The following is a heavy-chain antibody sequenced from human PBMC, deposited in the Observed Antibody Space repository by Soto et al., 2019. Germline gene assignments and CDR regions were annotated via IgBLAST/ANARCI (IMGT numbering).Heavy chain of an antibody. Sequence: SETLSLTCAVYGGSFSGYYWSWIRQPPGKGLEWVGEINHSGSTNYNPSLKSRVTISVDTSKNQFSLKLSSVTAADTAVYYCARGGIQLWLTPYYFDYWGQGTLVTVSS. CDR2: INHSGST. CDR1: GGSFSGYY. V-gene: IGHV4-34*01. D-gene: IGHD5-18*01. J-gene: IGHJ4*02. CDR3: ARGGIQLWLTPYYFDY.